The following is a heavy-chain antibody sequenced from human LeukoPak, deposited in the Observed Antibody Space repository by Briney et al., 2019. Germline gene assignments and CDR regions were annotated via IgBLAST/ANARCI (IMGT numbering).Heavy chain of an antibody. CDR3: AKDGSGGGWKWFDP. CDR1: GFTFTSYG. D-gene: IGHD2-15*01. CDR2: IWYDGTNK. Sequence: GRSLRLSCAASGFTFTSYGFHWVRQAPGKGLEWVAVIWYDGTNKYHADSVKGRFIISRDNSKNTLYLQMNSLRAEDTAVYYCAKDGSGGGWKWFDPWGQGTLVTVSS. V-gene: IGHV3-33*06. J-gene: IGHJ5*02.